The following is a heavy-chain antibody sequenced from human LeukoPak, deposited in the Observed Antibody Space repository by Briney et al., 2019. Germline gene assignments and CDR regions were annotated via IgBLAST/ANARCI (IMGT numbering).Heavy chain of an antibody. CDR2: IYTSGST. J-gene: IGHJ5*02. V-gene: IGHV4-4*09. CDR3: ARNAGSPPWSDWLDP. CDR1: GGSISSYY. Sequence: SETLSLTCTVSGGSISSYYWSWIRQPPGKGLEWIGYIYTSGSTNYNPSLKSRVTISVDTSKNQFSLKLSSVTAADTAVYYCARNAGSPPWSDWLDPWGQGTLVTVSS. D-gene: IGHD3-10*01.